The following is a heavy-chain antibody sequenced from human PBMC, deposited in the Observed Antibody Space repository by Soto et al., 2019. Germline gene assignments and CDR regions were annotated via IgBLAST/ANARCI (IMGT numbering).Heavy chain of an antibody. V-gene: IGHV4-4*07. CDR2: IYTSASI. CDR3: ARDREAGYNFYYGMDV. Sequence: SETLSLTCIVSGADINTYSWTWIRQPAGKGLEWIGRIYTSASINYNPSLRGRVTLSVDTSTNQVSLKLASVTAADTAVYHCARDREAGYNFYYGMDVWGQGTTVTVSS. D-gene: IGHD6-19*01. CDR1: GADINTYS. J-gene: IGHJ6*02.